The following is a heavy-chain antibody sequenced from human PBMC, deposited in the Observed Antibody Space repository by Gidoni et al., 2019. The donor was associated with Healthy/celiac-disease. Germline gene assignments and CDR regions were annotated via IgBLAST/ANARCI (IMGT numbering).Heavy chain of an antibody. CDR3: ARGPAYQLLFPFDY. J-gene: IGHJ4*02. D-gene: IGHD2-2*01. V-gene: IGHV3-33*01. Sequence: VRLMESGGGVVQPRMSLSLSCAPSGLTYSSYGMHWVRQAPGKGRAWVAVIWYDGSNKTYADSVKGRFTISRDNSKNTLYLQMNSLRADDTAVYYCARGPAYQLLFPFDYGGQGTLVTVSS. CDR1: GLTYSSYG. CDR2: IWYDGSNK.